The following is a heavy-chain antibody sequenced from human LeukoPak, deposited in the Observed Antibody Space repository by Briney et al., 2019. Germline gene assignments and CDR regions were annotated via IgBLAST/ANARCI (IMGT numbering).Heavy chain of an antibody. V-gene: IGHV3-53*01. D-gene: IGHD1-1*01. Sequence: GGSLRLSCAASGFTVSSNYMSWVRQAPGKGLEWVSVIYSGGSTYYADSVKGRFTISRDNSKSTLYLQMNSLRAEDTAVYYCARAERSGPYGMDVWGQGTTVTVSS. CDR1: GFTVSSNY. CDR2: IYSGGST. J-gene: IGHJ6*02. CDR3: ARAERSGPYGMDV.